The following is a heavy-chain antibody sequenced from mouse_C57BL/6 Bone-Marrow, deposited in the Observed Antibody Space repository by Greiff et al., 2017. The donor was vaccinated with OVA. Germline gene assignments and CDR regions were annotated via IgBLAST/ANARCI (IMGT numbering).Heavy chain of an antibody. CDR1: GFTFSSYG. D-gene: IGHD1-1*01. Sequence: EVKLVESGGDLVKPGGSLKLSCAASGFTFSSYGMSWVRQTPDKRLAWVATISSGGSYTYYPDSVKGRFTISRDNAKNTLYLQMSSLKSEDTAMYYCARHPYGSSLFAYWGQGTLVTVSA. J-gene: IGHJ3*01. V-gene: IGHV5-6*01. CDR3: ARHPYGSSLFAY. CDR2: ISSGGSYT.